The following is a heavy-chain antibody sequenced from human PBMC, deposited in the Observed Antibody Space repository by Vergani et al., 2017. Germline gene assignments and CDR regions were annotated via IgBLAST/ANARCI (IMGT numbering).Heavy chain of an antibody. CDR3: ARLAGGVIIGNLDY. V-gene: IGHV4-39*01. CDR2: IYYSGST. CDR1: GGSISSSSYY. D-gene: IGHD3-10*01. Sequence: QLQLQESGPGLVKPSETLSLTCTVSGGSISSSSYYWGWIRQPPGKGLEWIGSIYYSGSTYYNPSLKSRVTISVDTSKNQFSLKLTSVTAADTAVYYCARLAGGVIIGNLDYRGQGSL. J-gene: IGHJ4*02.